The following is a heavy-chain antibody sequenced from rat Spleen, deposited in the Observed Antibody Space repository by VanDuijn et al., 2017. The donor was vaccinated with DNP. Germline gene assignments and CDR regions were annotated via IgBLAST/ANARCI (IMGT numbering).Heavy chain of an antibody. V-gene: IGHV5-7*01. D-gene: IGHD1-12*01. CDR1: GFTFSDYY. CDR2: IRYDGGST. CDR3: ARHEYYHGSFDY. Sequence: EVQLVESGGDLVQPGRSLKLFCAASGFTFSDYYMAWVRQAPTKGLEWVAYIRYDGGSTYYRDSVKGRCAVSRDNAKTTLYLQMDSLRSEDTATYYCARHEYYHGSFDYWGQGVMVAVSS. J-gene: IGHJ2*01.